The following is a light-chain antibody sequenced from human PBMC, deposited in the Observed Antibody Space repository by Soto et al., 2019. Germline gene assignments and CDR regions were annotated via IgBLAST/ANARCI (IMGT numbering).Light chain of an antibody. Sequence: QSALTQAASGSGSPGQSITISCTGTSSDVGDFNYVSWYQQHPGKAPKLMIYDVGNRPSGVSIRFSGSKSGSTASLTISGLQAEDEADYYCSSFSSSTTRVFGTGTKVTVL. CDR3: SSFSSSTTRV. J-gene: IGLJ1*01. CDR1: SSDVGDFNY. CDR2: DVG. V-gene: IGLV2-14*01.